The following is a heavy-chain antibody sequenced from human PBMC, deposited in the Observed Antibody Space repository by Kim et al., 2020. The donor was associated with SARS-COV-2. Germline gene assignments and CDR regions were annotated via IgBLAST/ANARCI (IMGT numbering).Heavy chain of an antibody. D-gene: IGHD2-2*01. CDR3: ANSCSSTSCGGMDV. J-gene: IGHJ6*02. Sequence: AQKFQGRVTMTRDTSTSTVYMELSSLRSEDTAVYYCANSCSSTSCGGMDVWGQGTTVTVSS. V-gene: IGHV1-46*01.